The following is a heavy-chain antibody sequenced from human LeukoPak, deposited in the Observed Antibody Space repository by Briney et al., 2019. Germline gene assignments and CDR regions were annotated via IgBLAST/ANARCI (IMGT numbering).Heavy chain of an antibody. V-gene: IGHV3-30*03. CDR1: GFTFSSYG. CDR3: AGGLLGCSGGSCYPTDY. D-gene: IGHD2-15*01. J-gene: IGHJ4*02. CDR2: ISDDGSNE. Sequence: PGRSLRLSCAASGFTFSSYGMHWVRQAPGKGLEWVAVISDDGSNEYYVDSVKGRFTISRDNPKNTLYLQMNSLRVEDTAVYYCAGGLLGCSGGSCYPTDYWGQGTLVTVSS.